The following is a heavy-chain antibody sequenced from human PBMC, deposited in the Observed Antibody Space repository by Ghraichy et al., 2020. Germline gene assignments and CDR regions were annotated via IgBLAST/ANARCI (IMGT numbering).Heavy chain of an antibody. J-gene: IGHJ6*02. CDR1: GFTFSSYA. V-gene: IGHV3-23*01. D-gene: IGHD2-15*01. CDR2: ISGSGGST. CDR3: ASRANVVSCSGGSCYSGPGYYYGMDV. Sequence: GGSLRLSCAASGFTFSSYAMSWVRQAPGKGLEWVSAISGSGGSTYYADSVKGRFTISRDNSKNTLYLQMNSLRAEDTAVYYCASRANVVSCSGGSCYSGPGYYYGMDVWGQGTTVTVSS.